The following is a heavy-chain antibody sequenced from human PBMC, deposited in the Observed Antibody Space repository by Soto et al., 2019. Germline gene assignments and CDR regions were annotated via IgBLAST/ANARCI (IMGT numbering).Heavy chain of an antibody. Sequence: QVQLVESGGGVDQRGRSLRLSCAASGFTFSSYAMHWVRQAPGKGLEWVAVISYDGSNKYYADSVKGRFTISRDNSKNTLYLQMNSLRAEDTAVYYCARPEYSSSFNLGMDVWGQGTTVTVSS. J-gene: IGHJ6*02. CDR3: ARPEYSSSFNLGMDV. CDR1: GFTFSSYA. V-gene: IGHV3-30-3*01. CDR2: ISYDGSNK. D-gene: IGHD6-6*01.